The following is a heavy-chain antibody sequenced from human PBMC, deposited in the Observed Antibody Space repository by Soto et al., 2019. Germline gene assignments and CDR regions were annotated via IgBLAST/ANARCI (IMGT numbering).Heavy chain of an antibody. J-gene: IGHJ6*02. CDR1: GGSISSGGYY. CDR3: ARDANRYASGSYGMDV. CDR2: IYYIGST. Sequence: SETLSLTCTVSGGSISSGGYYWSWTRQHPGKGLEWIGYIYYIGSTYYNPSLKSRVTISVDTSKNQFSLKLSSVTAADTAVYYCARDANRYASGSYGMDVWGQGTPVTVSS. V-gene: IGHV4-31*02. D-gene: IGHD3-10*01.